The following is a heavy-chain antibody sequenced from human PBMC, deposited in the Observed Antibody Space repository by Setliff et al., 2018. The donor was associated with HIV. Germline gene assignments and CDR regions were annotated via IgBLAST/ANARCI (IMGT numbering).Heavy chain of an antibody. CDR1: GFSLSNVRMA. J-gene: IGHJ4*02. Sequence: SGPTLVNPTETLTLTCTVSGFSLSNVRMAVSWIRQPPGKALEWLGHIFSNDEKSYSTSLKSRLTISKDTSKSQVVLTMTNMDPVDTATYYCARIRRSSSWYYFDYWGQGTLVTVS. D-gene: IGHD6-13*01. CDR3: ARIRRSSSWYYFDY. CDR2: IFSNDEK. V-gene: IGHV2-26*01.